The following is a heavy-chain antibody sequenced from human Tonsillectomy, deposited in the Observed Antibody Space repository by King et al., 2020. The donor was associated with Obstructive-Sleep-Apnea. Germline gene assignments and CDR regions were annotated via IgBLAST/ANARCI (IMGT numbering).Heavy chain of an antibody. CDR1: GFTFSSYA. Sequence: VQLVESGGGVVQPGRSLRLSCAASGFTFSSYAMHWVRQAPGKGLEWVAVISYDGSNKYYADSVKGRFTISRDNSKNTLYLQINSLRAEDTAVYYCARGEKTYYYGSGQVLDAFDIWGQGTMVTVSS. D-gene: IGHD3-10*01. CDR2: ISYDGSNK. CDR3: ARGEKTYYYGSGQVLDAFDI. V-gene: IGHV3-30*04. J-gene: IGHJ3*02.